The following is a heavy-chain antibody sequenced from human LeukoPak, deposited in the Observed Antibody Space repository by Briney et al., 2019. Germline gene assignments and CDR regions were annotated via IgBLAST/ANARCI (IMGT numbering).Heavy chain of an antibody. CDR1: GGSISSGSYY. D-gene: IGHD7-27*01. J-gene: IGHJ6*03. CDR2: IYTSGST. CDR3: ARGELGIVWDKYYYMDV. V-gene: IGHV4-61*02. Sequence: SETLSLTCTVSGGSISSGSYYWNWIRQPAGKGLEWIGRIYTSGSTNYNPSLKSRVTISVDTSKNQFSLKLSSVTAADTAAYYCARGELGIVWDKYYYMDVWGKGTTVTVSS.